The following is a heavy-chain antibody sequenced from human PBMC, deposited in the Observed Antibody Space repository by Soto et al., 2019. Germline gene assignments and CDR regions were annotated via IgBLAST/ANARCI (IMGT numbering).Heavy chain of an antibody. CDR1: GDTFSSYT. J-gene: IGHJ3*02. CDR3: ARDRITIFGVVAPDDAFDI. V-gene: IGHV1-69*04. CDR2: IIPILGIA. Sequence: ASVKVSCKASGDTFSSYTTSWVRQAPGQGLEWMGRIIPILGIANYAQKFQGRVTITADKSTSTAYMELSSLRSEDTAVYYCARDRITIFGVVAPDDAFDIWGQGTMVTVSS. D-gene: IGHD3-3*01.